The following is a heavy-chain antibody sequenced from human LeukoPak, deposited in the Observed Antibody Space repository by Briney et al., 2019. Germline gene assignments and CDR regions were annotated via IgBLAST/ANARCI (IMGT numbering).Heavy chain of an antibody. Sequence: GASVKVSCKASGGTFSSYAISWVRQAPGQGLEWMGGIIPIFGTANYAQKFQGRVTITADESTSTAYMELSSLRSEDTAVYYCAGQNARSERCSSTSCYDLMGGDYYYYYGMDVWGQGTTVTVSS. CDR2: IIPIFGTA. D-gene: IGHD2-2*01. CDR3: AGQNARSERCSSTSCYDLMGGDYYYYYGMDV. J-gene: IGHJ6*02. CDR1: GGTFSSYA. V-gene: IGHV1-69*01.